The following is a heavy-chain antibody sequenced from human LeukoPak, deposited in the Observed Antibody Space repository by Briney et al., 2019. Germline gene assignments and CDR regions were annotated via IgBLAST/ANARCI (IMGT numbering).Heavy chain of an antibody. V-gene: IGHV4-59*08. D-gene: IGHD4-17*01. CDR1: GGSISTYY. J-gene: IGHJ5*02. CDR2: IYYSGTT. CDR3: ARLGTHGDYLNP. Sequence: SETLSLTCTVSGGSISTYYWSWIRQPPGKGLEWLGYIYYSGTTNYNPSLESRVIISLDTSKSQFSLKLNSVTAADTAVYYCARLGTHGDYLNPWGQGTLVTVSS.